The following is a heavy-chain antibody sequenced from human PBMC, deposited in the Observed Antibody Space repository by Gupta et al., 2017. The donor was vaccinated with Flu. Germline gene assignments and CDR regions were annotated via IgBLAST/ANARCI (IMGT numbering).Heavy chain of an antibody. CDR3: AKEGSSYYDFWSGYFPTDSRYYFDY. D-gene: IGHD3-3*01. Sequence: EVQLLESGGGLVQPGGSLRLSCAASGFTFSSYAMSWVRQAPGKGLEWVSAISGSGGSTYYADSVKGRFTISRDNSKNTLYLQMNSLRAEDTAVYYCAKEGSSYYDFWSGYFPTDSRYYFDYWGQGTLVTVSS. CDR2: ISGSGGST. J-gene: IGHJ4*02. V-gene: IGHV3-23*01. CDR1: GFTFSSYA.